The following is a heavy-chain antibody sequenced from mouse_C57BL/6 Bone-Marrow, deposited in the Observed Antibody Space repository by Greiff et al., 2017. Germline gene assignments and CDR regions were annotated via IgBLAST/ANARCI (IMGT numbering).Heavy chain of an antibody. Sequence: QVQLKQSGAELVRPGASVTLSCKASGYTFTDYEMHWVKQTPVHGLEWIGAIDPETGGTAYNQKFKGKAILTADKSSSTAYMELRSLTSEDSAVYYCTRGSCYGEGWFGYWGQGTLVTVSA. CDR1: GYTFTDYE. CDR3: TRGSCYGEGWFGY. J-gene: IGHJ3*01. D-gene: IGHD2-13*01. V-gene: IGHV1-15*01. CDR2: IDPETGGT.